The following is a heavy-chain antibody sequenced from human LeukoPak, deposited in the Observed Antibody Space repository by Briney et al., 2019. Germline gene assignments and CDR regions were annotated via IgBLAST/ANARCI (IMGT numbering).Heavy chain of an antibody. CDR3: ATDLTLSSWYDY. Sequence: TGGSLRLSCAASGFTFSSYWMSWVRQAPGKGLEWGSNIKQDGSDRYYVDSVKGRFTISRDNAKNSLYLQMNSLRAEDPAVYKGATDLTLSSWYDYWGQGTLATVSS. D-gene: IGHD6-13*01. V-gene: IGHV3-7*01. CDR2: IKQDGSDR. J-gene: IGHJ4*02. CDR1: GFTFSSYW.